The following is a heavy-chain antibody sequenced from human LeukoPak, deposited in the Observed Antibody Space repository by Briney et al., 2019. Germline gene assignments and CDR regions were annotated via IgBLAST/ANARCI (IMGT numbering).Heavy chain of an antibody. D-gene: IGHD6-19*01. Sequence: GSLRLSCAASGFTFSSYWMSWVRQAPGKGLEWVANIKQDGSEKYYVDSVKGRFTISRDNAKNSLYLQMNSLRAEDTAVYYCARDLADSSGWYVTSCHFDYWGQGTLVTVSS. V-gene: IGHV3-7*01. J-gene: IGHJ4*02. CDR3: ARDLADSSGWYVTSCHFDY. CDR1: GFTFSSYW. CDR2: IKQDGSEK.